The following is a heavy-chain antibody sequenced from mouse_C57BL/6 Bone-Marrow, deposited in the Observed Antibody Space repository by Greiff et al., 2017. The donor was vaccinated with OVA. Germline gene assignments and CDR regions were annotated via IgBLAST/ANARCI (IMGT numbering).Heavy chain of an antibody. J-gene: IGHJ3*01. D-gene: IGHD2-5*01. CDR1: GYSITSGYY. V-gene: IGHV3-6*01. Sequence: EVQRVESGPGLVKPSQSLSLTCSVTGYSITSGYYWNWIRQFPGNKLEWMGYISYDGSNNYNPSLKNRISITRDTSKNQFFLKLNSVTTEDTATYYCARGLYSNYEGFAYWGQGTLVTVSA. CDR2: ISYDGSN. CDR3: ARGLYSNYEGFAY.